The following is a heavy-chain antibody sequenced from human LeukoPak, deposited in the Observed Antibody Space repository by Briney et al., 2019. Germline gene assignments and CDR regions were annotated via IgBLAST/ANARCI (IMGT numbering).Heavy chain of an antibody. D-gene: IGHD3-10*01. V-gene: IGHV1-18*04. CDR1: GYTFTSYG. Sequence: ASAKVSCKASGYTFTSYGISWVRQAPGQGLEWMGWISAYNGNTNYAQKLQGRVTMTTDTSTSTAYMELRSLRSDDTAVYYCARGSLTMVRGVFVYWGQGTLVTVSS. CDR2: ISAYNGNT. CDR3: ARGSLTMVRGVFVY. J-gene: IGHJ4*02.